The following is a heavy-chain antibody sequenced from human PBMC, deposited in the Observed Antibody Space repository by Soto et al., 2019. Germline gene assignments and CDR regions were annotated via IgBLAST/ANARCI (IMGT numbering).Heavy chain of an antibody. D-gene: IGHD6-19*01. CDR2: INTNGVNT. Sequence: EVQLVESGGGLVQPGGSLRLSCAASGFTFSGYSMFWVRQAPGKGLEYVSAINTNGVNTFYAKSVKGRFTIPRDNSKNTMYLQMGSRRAEDMAVYYCARGRVEDSSGWATYFDYWGQGTLVTVSS. V-gene: IGHV3-64*01. CDR1: GFTFSGYS. CDR3: ARGRVEDSSGWATYFDY. J-gene: IGHJ4*02.